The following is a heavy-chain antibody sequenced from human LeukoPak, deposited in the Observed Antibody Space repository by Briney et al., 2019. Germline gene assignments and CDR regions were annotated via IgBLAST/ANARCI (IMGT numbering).Heavy chain of an antibody. CDR3: ARGNSRMVRGVTNFDY. J-gene: IGHJ4*02. V-gene: IGHV3-21*01. CDR2: ISSSSSYI. D-gene: IGHD3-10*01. CDR1: GFTFSSYS. Sequence: GGSLRLSCAASGFTFSSYSMNWVRQAPGKGLEWVSSISSSSSYIYYADSVRGRFTISRDNAKNSLYLQMNSLRAEDTAVYYCARGNSRMVRGVTNFDYWGQGTLVTVSS.